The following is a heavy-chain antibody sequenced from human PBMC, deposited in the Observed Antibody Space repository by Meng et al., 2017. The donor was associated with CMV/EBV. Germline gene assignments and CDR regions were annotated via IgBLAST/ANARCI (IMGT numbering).Heavy chain of an antibody. J-gene: IGHJ4*02. D-gene: IGHD6-13*01. CDR3: AKGLEGSSSPFDY. V-gene: IGHV3-43*01. Sequence: SCAASGFTFDDYTMHWVRQAPGKGLEWVSLISWDGGGTDYADSVKGRFTISRDNSKNSLFLQMNSLRTEDTALYYCAKGLEGSSSPFDYWGQGTLVTVSS. CDR1: GFTFDDYT. CDR2: ISWDGGGT.